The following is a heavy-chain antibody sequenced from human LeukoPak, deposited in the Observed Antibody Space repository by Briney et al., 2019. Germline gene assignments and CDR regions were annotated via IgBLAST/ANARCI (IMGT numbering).Heavy chain of an antibody. J-gene: IGHJ5*02. D-gene: IGHD4-17*01. CDR1: GFTFSDHY. CDR3: AKALDYGDYTWFDP. Sequence: PGGSLRLSCRASGFTFSDHYMTWVRQAPGKGLEYISYLSNTGSDSFYADSVKGRFSISRDNAEKSLYLQMNDLRAEDTAVYYCAKALDYGDYTWFDPWGQGTLVTVSS. V-gene: IGHV3-11*01. CDR2: LSNTGSDS.